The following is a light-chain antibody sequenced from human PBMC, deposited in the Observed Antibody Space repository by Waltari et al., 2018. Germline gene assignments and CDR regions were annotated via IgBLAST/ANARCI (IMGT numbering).Light chain of an antibody. CDR1: QSLNRA. V-gene: IGKV3-20*01. CDR3: QHYVNLPAT. J-gene: IGKJ1*01. CDR2: NVF. Sequence: IVLTQSPGTLSMSPGEGVTLSCRASQSLNRALAWYQQKPGQATRLLIYNVFNRATDIPDRFSGSGSGTEFSLTISRLEPEDFAVYYCQHYVNLPATFGQGTRVEIK.